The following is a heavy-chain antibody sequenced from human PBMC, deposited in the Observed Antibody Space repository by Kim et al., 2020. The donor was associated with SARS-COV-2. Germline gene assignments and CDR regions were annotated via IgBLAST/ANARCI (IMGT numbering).Heavy chain of an antibody. CDR3: ARDHLWRFDF. Sequence: GGSLRLSCEASGFTFSSYSMNWVRQAAGKGLEWIAYIGISSSTITYVDSVKGRFTISRDDAKDSLYLQMNNLKDEDTAVYYCARDHLWRFDFCGQGTLVT. J-gene: IGHJ4*02. CDR2: IGISSSTI. D-gene: IGHD2-21*01. V-gene: IGHV3-48*02. CDR1: GFTFSSYS.